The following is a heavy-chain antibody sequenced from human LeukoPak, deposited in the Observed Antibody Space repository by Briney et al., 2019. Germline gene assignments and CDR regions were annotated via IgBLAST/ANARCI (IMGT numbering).Heavy chain of an antibody. Sequence: SETLSLTCTVSGGSISSYYWSWIRQPPGKGLEWIGYISYSGSTYYNPSLKSRVTISLDTSKNQFSLKLSSVTAADTAVYSCARTGGYSGIKDYFYYMDVWGKGTTVTVSS. J-gene: IGHJ6*03. CDR3: ARTGGYSGIKDYFYYMDV. CDR2: ISYSGST. D-gene: IGHD1-26*01. CDR1: GGSISSYY. V-gene: IGHV4-59*01.